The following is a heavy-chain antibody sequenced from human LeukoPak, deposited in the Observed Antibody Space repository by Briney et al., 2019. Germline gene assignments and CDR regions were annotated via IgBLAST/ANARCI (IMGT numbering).Heavy chain of an antibody. J-gene: IGHJ4*02. Sequence: PGRSLRLSCAASGFTFDYYAMHWVRQAAGKGLEGVLGISWNSGSIGYAASVKGRFTISSDNAKNSLYLQMHSLRAEDTALYYCAKDSSSWYRYFDYWGQGTLVTVSS. D-gene: IGHD6-13*01. CDR2: ISWNSGSI. CDR1: GFTFDYYA. CDR3: AKDSSSWYRYFDY. V-gene: IGHV3-9*01.